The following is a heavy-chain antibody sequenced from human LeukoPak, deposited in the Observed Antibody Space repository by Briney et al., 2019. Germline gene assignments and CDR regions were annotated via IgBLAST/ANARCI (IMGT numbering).Heavy chain of an antibody. CDR1: GYSFTSYW. D-gene: IGHD4-17*01. V-gene: IGHV5-51*01. CDR2: IYPGDSDT. Sequence: GESLKISCMGSGYSFTSYWIGWVRQMPGKGLEWMGIIYPGDSDTRYSPSFQGQVTISADKSISTAYLQWSSLKASDTAMYYCATTPMDDDYGDLRLGYWGQGTLVTVSS. J-gene: IGHJ4*02. CDR3: ATTPMDDDYGDLRLGY.